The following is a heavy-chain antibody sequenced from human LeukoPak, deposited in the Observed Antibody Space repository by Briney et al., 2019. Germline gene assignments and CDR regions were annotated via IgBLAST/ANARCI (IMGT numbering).Heavy chain of an antibody. V-gene: IGHV1-18*01. CDR2: ISAFNANT. CDR3: ARDLDIVVVAAALRHYGLDV. D-gene: IGHD2-15*01. CDR1: GYTFTSYG. J-gene: IGHJ6*02. Sequence: ASVKVSCKASGYTFTSYGISWVRQAPGQGLEWMGWISAFNANTNYAQKFQGRVTMTTDASTSTVYMDLRNLRSDDTAVYYCARDLDIVVVAAALRHYGLDVWGQGTTVTVSS.